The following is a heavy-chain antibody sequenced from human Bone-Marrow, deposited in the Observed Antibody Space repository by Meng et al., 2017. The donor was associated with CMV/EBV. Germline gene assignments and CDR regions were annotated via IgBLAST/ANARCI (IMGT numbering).Heavy chain of an antibody. CDR3: ARSSDRKLHRGWFDT. CDR2: INPNSGGR. Sequence: ASVKVSCKASGYTFAGYYMHWVRQAPGQGPEWMGWINPNSGGRNYAQKFQGRVTMTRDTCISKAYMELSRLRSYDTAVYSCARSSDRKLHRGWFDTWGQGTLVNVSS. J-gene: IGHJ5*02. D-gene: IGHD1-14*01. CDR1: GYTFAGYY. V-gene: IGHV1-2*02.